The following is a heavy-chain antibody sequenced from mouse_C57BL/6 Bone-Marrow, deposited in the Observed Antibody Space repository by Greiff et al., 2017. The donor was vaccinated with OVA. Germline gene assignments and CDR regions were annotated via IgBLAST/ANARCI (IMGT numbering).Heavy chain of an antibody. D-gene: IGHD3-2*02. CDR1: GYSITSDY. J-gene: IGHJ3*01. Sequence: EVKLVESGPGLAKPSQTLSLTCSVTGYSITSDYWNWIRKFPGNKLEYMGYISYSGSTYYNPSLKSRISITRDTSKNQYTLQLNSVTTEDTAPYYGATLTAQAPFFAYWGQGTLVTVSA. V-gene: IGHV3-8*01. CDR2: ISYSGST. CDR3: ATLTAQAPFFAY.